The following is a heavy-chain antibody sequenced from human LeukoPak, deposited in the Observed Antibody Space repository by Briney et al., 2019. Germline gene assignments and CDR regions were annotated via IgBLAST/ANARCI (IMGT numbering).Heavy chain of an antibody. CDR1: GGSFSGYY. Sequence: SETLSLTCAVYGGSFSGYYWSWIRQPPGKGLEWIGEINHSGSTNYNPSLNSRVTISVDTSKNQFSLKLSSVTAADTAVYYCARGRWFDPWGQGTLVTVSS. CDR2: INHSGST. CDR3: ARGRWFDP. V-gene: IGHV4-34*01. J-gene: IGHJ5*02.